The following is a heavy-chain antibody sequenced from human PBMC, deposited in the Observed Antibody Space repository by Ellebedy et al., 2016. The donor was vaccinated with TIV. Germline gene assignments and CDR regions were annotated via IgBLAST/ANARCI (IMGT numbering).Heavy chain of an antibody. CDR2: VDQRRTT. V-gene: IGHV4-59*08. J-gene: IGHJ5*02. CDR1: GGSFTNYH. CDR3: ERMRGVDGPRWFDP. D-gene: IGHD6-19*01. Sequence: MPSETLSLTCLVSGGSFTNYHWRWIRQSPGKGLAWIGYVDQRRTTKYTSSLRSRVTISIDTSKTQFSLTVTSVTAADTAVYFCERMRGVDGPRWFDPWGPGTQVIVSS.